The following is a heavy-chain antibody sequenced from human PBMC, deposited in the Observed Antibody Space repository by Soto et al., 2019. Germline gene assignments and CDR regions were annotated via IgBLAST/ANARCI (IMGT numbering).Heavy chain of an antibody. D-gene: IGHD3-9*01. CDR1: GYTFTTYS. CDR3: ARDGGYDVLTGHYILLYYLDN. V-gene: IGHV1-46*01. Sequence: QVHLVQSGAEVKKPGASVKVSCKASGYTFTTYSMHWVRHTPGHGLEWMGVINPSGGRTSYAQKFQGRVTMTRYTSTSTVHMELSNLRSADTAVYFCARDGGYDVLTGHYILLYYLDNWGLGTLVTVSS. J-gene: IGHJ4*02. CDR2: INPSGGRT.